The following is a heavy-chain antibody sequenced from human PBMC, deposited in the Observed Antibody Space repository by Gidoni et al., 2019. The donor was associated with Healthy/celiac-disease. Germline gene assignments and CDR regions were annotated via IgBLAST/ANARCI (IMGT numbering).Heavy chain of an antibody. CDR2: IKQEGSEK. J-gene: IGHJ4*02. V-gene: IGHV3-7*03. D-gene: IGHD6-13*01. CDR3: ARDGGRYDSSSWSDY. CDR1: GFTFSSYW. Sequence: EVQLVESGGGLVQPGWSLRLSCAASGFTFSSYWMSWVRQAPGKGLEWVANIKQEGSEKYYVDSVKGRFTISRDNAKNSLYLQMNSLRAEDTAVYYCARDGGRYDSSSWSDYWGQGTLVTVSS.